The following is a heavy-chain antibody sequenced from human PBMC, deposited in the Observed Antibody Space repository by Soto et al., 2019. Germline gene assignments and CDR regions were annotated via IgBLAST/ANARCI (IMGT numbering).Heavy chain of an antibody. CDR1: GFTFNTYN. CDR2: ISSSGVTT. V-gene: IGHV3-48*01. CDR3: ATSCYRDGPGWRRPVGS. J-gene: IGHJ4*02. D-gene: IGHD3-10*01. Sequence: EVQLVESGEDLVQPGGSLRLSCAASGFTFNTYNMNWVRQAPGKGLEWVSYISSSGVTTYYTDSVKGRFTISRDNAKNSLYLQMDSLSAEDTAVYYWATSCYRDGPGWRRPVGSWGQGILVTVSS.